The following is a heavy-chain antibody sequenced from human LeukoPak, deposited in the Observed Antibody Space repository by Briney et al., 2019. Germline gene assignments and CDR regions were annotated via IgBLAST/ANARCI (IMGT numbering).Heavy chain of an antibody. CDR3: ARGYSTGLVRFVEWLFRDWFDP. CDR2: INPNSGGT. D-gene: IGHD3-3*01. V-gene: IGHV1-2*02. CDR1: GYTFTGYY. J-gene: IGHJ5*02. Sequence: ASVKVSCKASGYTFTGYYMHWVRQAPGQGLEWMGWINPNSGGTNYAQKFQGRVTMTRDTSISTAYMELSRLRSDDTAVYYCARGYSTGLVRFVEWLFRDWFDPCGQRNLVTVSS.